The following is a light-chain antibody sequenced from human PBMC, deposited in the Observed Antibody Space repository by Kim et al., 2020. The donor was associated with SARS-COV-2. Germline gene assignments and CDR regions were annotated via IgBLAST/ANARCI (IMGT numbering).Light chain of an antibody. Sequence: DIVMTQSPLSLPVTPGEPASISCRSSQSLLHSDGHNYLDWYVQKPGQSPQLLIYLGSSRATGVPDRFSGSGSGTDFTKKISSMEAEDVGIYFCMQDLETLQPTFGGGTKVDIK. J-gene: IGKJ4*01. CDR3: MQDLETLQPT. V-gene: IGKV2-28*01. CDR2: LGS. CDR1: QSLLHSDGHNY.